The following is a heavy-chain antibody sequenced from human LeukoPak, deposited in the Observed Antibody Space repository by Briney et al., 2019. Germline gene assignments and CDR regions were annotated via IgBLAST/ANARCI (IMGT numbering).Heavy chain of an antibody. J-gene: IGHJ4*02. D-gene: IGHD6-19*01. V-gene: IGHV4-30-4*01. CDR1: GGSISSGDYY. CDR3: ARPSGYSSGWYEGEDY. CDR2: IYYSGST. Sequence: SQTLSLTCTVSGGSISSGDYYWSWIRQPPGKGLEWIGYIYYSGSTYYNPSLKSRVTISVDTSKNQFSLKLSSVTAADTAVYYCARPSGYSSGWYEGEDYWGQGTLVTVSS.